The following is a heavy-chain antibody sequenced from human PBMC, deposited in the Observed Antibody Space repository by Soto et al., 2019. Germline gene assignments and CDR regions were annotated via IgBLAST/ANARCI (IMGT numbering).Heavy chain of an antibody. V-gene: IGHV1-46*01. CDR1: GYTFTSYY. D-gene: IGHD3-22*01. CDR3: AREAPLYSYYDSSGYSPPPFQH. Sequence: ASVKVSCKASGYTFTSYYMHWVRQAPGQGLEWMGIINPSGGSTSYAQKFQGRVTMTRDTSTSTVHMELSSLRSEDTAVYYCAREAPLYSYYDSSGYSPPPFQHWGQGTLVTVSS. CDR2: INPSGGST. J-gene: IGHJ1*01.